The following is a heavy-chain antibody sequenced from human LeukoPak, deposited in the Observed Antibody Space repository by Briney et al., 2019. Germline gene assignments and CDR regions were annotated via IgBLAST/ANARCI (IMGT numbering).Heavy chain of an antibody. J-gene: IGHJ3*02. CDR1: GFIFSDYY. D-gene: IGHD2-2*01. Sequence: GGSLRLSCEASGFIFSDYYMSWIRQAPGKGLEWVSHISSSNSITYYADSVKGRFTISRDNAKNSLYLQMNSLRAEDTAVYYCAASCSSDSCSGPDIWGQGTMVTVSS. V-gene: IGHV3-11*04. CDR2: ISSSNSIT. CDR3: AASCSSDSCSGPDI.